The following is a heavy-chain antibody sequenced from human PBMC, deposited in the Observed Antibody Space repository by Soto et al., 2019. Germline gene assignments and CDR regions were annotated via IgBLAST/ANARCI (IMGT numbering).Heavy chain of an antibody. Sequence: SETLSLTCTVSGGSISSSSYYWGWIRQPPGKGLEWIGSIYYSGTTYYNPSLKSRVTISVDTSKNQFSLKLSSVTAADTAVYYCGRRQAHSSSAYFDYWGQGTLVTVSS. V-gene: IGHV4-39*01. J-gene: IGHJ4*02. CDR3: GRRQAHSSSAYFDY. CDR2: IYYSGTT. D-gene: IGHD6-6*01. CDR1: GGSISSSSYY.